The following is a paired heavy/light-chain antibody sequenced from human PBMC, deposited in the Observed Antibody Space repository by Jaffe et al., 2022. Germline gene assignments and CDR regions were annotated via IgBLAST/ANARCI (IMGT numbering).Light chain of an antibody. Sequence: EIVLTQSPGTLSLSPGERATLSCRASQSVSSSYLAWYQQKPGQAPRLLIYGASSRATGIPDRFSGSGSGTDFTLTISRLEPEDFAVYYCQQYGSSLTFGQGTKVEIK. J-gene: IGKJ1*01. CDR3: QQYGSSLT. CDR1: QSVSSSY. CDR2: GAS. V-gene: IGKV3-20*01.
Heavy chain of an antibody. V-gene: IGHV3-9*01. Sequence: EVQLVESGGGLVQPGRSLRLSCAASGFTFDDYAMHWVRQAPGKGLEWVSGISWNSGSIGYADSVKGRFTISRDNAKNSLYLQMNSLRAEDTALYYCAKDGEGYDPNPVVYYYYMDVWGKGTTVTVSS. D-gene: IGHD1-1*01. CDR3: AKDGEGYDPNPVVYYYYMDV. J-gene: IGHJ6*03. CDR1: GFTFDDYA. CDR2: ISWNSGSI.